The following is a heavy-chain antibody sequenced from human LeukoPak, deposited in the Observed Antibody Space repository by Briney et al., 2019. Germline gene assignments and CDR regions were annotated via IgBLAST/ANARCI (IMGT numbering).Heavy chain of an antibody. CDR3: ARDRDCTGGVCYTGAFDI. D-gene: IGHD2-8*02. V-gene: IGHV3-11*04. Sequence: GGSLRLSCAASGFTFSDYYMSWIRQAPGKGLEWVSYISSSSSTIYYADSVKGRFTISRDNAKNSLYLQMNSLRDEDTAVYYCARDRDCTGGVCYTGAFDIWGQGTMVTVSS. J-gene: IGHJ3*02. CDR1: GFTFSDYY. CDR2: ISSSSSTI.